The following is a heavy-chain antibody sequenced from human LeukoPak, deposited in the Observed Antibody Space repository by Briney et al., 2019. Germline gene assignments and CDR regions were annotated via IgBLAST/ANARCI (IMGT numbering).Heavy chain of an antibody. CDR1: GYSFTGYY. V-gene: IGHV1-2*02. J-gene: IGHJ4*02. CDR3: ARKSAARRTSEFDY. CDR2: INPNSGGT. Sequence: ASVKVSCKASGYSFTGYYMHWVRQAPGQGLEWIGWINPNSGGTNYAQKFQGRVTMTRDTSISTAYMELSSLGSDDTAVFYCARKSAARRTSEFDYWGQGTPVTVSS. D-gene: IGHD6-6*01.